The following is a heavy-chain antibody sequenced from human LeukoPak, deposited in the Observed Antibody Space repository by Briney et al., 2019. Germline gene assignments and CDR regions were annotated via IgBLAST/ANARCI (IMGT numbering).Heavy chain of an antibody. D-gene: IGHD3-16*01. Sequence: PSETLSLTCTVSGGSISSYYWSWIRQPPGTGLEWIGYIYYSGSTNYNPSLKSRVTISVDTSKNQFSLKLSSVTAADTAVYYCARGSGGIPSPAFDIWGQGTMVTVSS. CDR2: IYYSGST. CDR1: GGSISSYY. J-gene: IGHJ3*02. V-gene: IGHV4-59*01. CDR3: ARGSGGIPSPAFDI.